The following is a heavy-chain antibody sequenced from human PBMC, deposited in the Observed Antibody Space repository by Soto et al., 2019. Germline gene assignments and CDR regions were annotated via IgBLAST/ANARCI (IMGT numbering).Heavy chain of an antibody. CDR1: GYGFTTYG. V-gene: IGHV1-18*01. CDR2: ISAHNGNT. J-gene: IGHJ4*02. CDR3: ARGRYGHY. Sequence: QVHLVQSGAEVKKPGASVKVSCKGSGYGFTTYGITWVRQAPGQGLEWMAWISAHNGNTNYAQKLQGRVTVTRDTSTSTAYMELSSLRSYDTAVYYCARGRYGHYWGQGALVTVSS. D-gene: IGHD1-1*01.